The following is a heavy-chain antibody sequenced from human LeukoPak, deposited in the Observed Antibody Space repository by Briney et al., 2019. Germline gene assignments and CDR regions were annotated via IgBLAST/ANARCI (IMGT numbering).Heavy chain of an antibody. J-gene: IGHJ4*02. Sequence: PGGSLRLSCAASGFTFDDYGMSWVRQAPGKGLEWVSGINWNGGSTGYADSVKGRFTISRDNAKNSLYLQMNSLRAEDTALYYCARAIRYYYDSSGYSPVFDYWGQGTLVTVSS. V-gene: IGHV3-20*04. CDR2: INWNGGST. D-gene: IGHD3-22*01. CDR1: GFTFDDYG. CDR3: ARAIRYYYDSSGYSPVFDY.